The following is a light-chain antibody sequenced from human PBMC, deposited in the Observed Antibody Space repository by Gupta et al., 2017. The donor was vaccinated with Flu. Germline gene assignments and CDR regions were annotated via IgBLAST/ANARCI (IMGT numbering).Light chain of an antibody. J-gene: IGLJ1*01. V-gene: IGLV2-14*01. Sequence: QSALTPPASVSGSPGQSVTISCTGTSSDVGGYKFVSWYQQHPGKAPKLMIYEVSNRPSGVSNRFSGSKSGNTASLTISGLQAEDEADYYCSSFTSSSTLVFGTRTKVTVV. CDR2: EVS. CDR3: SSFTSSSTLV. CDR1: SSDVGGYKF.